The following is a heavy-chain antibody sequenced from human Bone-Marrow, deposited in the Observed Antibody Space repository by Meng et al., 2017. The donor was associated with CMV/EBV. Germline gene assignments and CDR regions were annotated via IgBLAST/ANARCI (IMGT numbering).Heavy chain of an antibody. D-gene: IGHD2-21*01. CDR3: ARDKAYCGGDCSWDY. V-gene: IGHV1-46*01. Sequence: SGHTFTSDYMHWVRQAPGQGLEWMGIINPSGGSTSYAQKFQGRVTMTRDTSTSTVYMELSSLRSEDTAVYYCARDKAYCGGDCSWDYWGQGTLVTVSS. CDR1: GHTFTSDY. J-gene: IGHJ4*02. CDR2: INPSGGST.